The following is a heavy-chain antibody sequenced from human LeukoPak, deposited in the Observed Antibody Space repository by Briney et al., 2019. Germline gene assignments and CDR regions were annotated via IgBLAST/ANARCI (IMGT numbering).Heavy chain of an antibody. V-gene: IGHV3-9*03. D-gene: IGHD2-8*01. J-gene: IGHJ3*02. CDR2: ISWNSGSI. Sequence: GRSLRLSCAASGFTFDDYAMHWDRQAPGKGLEWVSGISWNSGSIGYADSVKGRFTISRDNAKNSLYLQMNSLRAEDMALYYCAKGSMDAFDIWGQGTMVTVSS. CDR3: AKGSMDAFDI. CDR1: GFTFDDYA.